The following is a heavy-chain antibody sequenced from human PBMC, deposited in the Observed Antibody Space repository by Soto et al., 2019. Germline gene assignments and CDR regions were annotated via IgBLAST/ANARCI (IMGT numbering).Heavy chain of an antibody. CDR3: ARDQPGYSYGYGLGY. D-gene: IGHD5-18*01. V-gene: IGHV3-21*01. CDR1: GFTFSSYS. CDR2: ISSSSSYI. Sequence: GGSLRLSCAASGFTFSSYSMNWVRQAPGKGLEWVSSISSSSSYIYYADSVKGRFTISRDNAKNSLYLQMNSLRAEDTAVYYCARDQPGYSYGYGLGYWAQGTLVPVSS. J-gene: IGHJ4*02.